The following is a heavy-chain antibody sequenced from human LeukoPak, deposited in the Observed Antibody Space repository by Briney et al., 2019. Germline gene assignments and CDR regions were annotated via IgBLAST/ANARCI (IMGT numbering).Heavy chain of an antibody. CDR2: INPSGGTA. J-gene: IGHJ4*02. CDR1: GYTFTLYY. Sequence: GAVKVPCKASGYTFTLYYMHWVRQAPGQGLEWMGIINPSGGTANYAQKFQGRVTVTRDTSTSTVYMELSSLRSEDTAVYYCARDLFSSSWYGPYYFDYWGQGTLVTGSS. V-gene: IGHV1-46*01. D-gene: IGHD6-13*01. CDR3: ARDLFSSSWYGPYYFDY.